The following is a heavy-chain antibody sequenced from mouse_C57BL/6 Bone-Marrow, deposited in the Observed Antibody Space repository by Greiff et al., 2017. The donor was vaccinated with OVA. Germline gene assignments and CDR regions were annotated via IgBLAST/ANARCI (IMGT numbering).Heavy chain of an antibody. V-gene: IGHV1-50*01. CDR2: IDPSDSYT. J-gene: IGHJ4*01. D-gene: IGHD1-1*01. CDR1: GYTFTSYW. CDR3: ARVIYYYGSSYCYAMDY. Sequence: VKQSCKASGYTFTSYWMQWVKQRPGQGLEWIGEIDPSDSYTNYNQKFKGKATLTVDTSSSTAYMQLSSLTSEDSAVYYCARVIYYYGSSYCYAMDYWGQGTSVTVSS.